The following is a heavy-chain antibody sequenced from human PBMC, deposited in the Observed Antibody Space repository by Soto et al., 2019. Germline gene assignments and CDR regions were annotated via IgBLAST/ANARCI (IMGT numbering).Heavy chain of an antibody. CDR3: ARGTVVVTANFDY. CDR1: GYTFTSYA. CDR2: IIPIFGTA. Sequence: SVKVSCKASGYTFTSYAISWVRQAPGQGLEWMGGIIPIFGTANYAQKFQGRVTITADESTSTAYMELSSLRSEDTAVYYCARGTVVVTANFDYWGQGTLVTVSS. D-gene: IGHD2-21*02. V-gene: IGHV1-69*13. J-gene: IGHJ4*02.